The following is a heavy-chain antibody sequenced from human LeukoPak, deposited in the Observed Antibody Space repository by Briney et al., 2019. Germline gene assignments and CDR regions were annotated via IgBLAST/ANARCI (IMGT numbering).Heavy chain of an antibody. CDR3: ARALQGY. J-gene: IGHJ4*02. CDR2: VSYDGSNK. Sequence: PGGSLRLSCAASGFTFSSYAMSWVRQAPGKGLEWVAVVSYDGSNKYYADSVKGRFTISRDNSKNTLYLQMNSLRAEDTAVYYCARALQGYWGQGTLVTVSS. V-gene: IGHV3-30*04. D-gene: IGHD4-11*01. CDR1: GFTFSSYA.